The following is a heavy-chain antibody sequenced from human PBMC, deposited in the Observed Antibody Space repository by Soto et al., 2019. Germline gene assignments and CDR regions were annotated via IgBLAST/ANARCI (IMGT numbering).Heavy chain of an antibody. CDR2: ISYDGSNK. CDR1: GFTFSSYA. D-gene: IGHD2-2*01. V-gene: IGHV3-30-3*01. J-gene: IGHJ4*02. CDR3: ARQGGYCISTSCYESQYFDY. Sequence: PGGSLRLSCAASGFTFSSYAMHWVRQAPGKGLEWVAVISYDGSNKYYADSVKGRFTISRDNSKNTLYLQMNSLRAEDTAVYYCARQGGYCISTSCYESQYFDYWGQGTLVTVSS.